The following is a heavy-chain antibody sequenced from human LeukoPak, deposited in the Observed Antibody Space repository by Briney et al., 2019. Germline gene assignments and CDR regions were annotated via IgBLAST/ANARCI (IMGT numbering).Heavy chain of an antibody. V-gene: IGHV3-30*18. Sequence: GGSLRLSCAASGFTFSIYGMHWVRQAPGKGLEWVAVVSYDERHIYYVDSVKGRFTISRDNSRNMVYLQMSSLRPEDTALYHCAKSRATRDVDDPSDIWGQGTLVTVSS. CDR3: AKSRATRDVDDPSDI. CDR1: GFTFSIYG. J-gene: IGHJ3*02. D-gene: IGHD5-24*01. CDR2: VSYDERHI.